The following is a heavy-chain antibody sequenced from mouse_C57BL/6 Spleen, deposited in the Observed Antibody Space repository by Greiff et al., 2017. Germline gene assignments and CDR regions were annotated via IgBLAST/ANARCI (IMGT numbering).Heavy chain of an antibody. CDR2: INPSNGGT. CDR1: GYTFTSYW. J-gene: IGHJ4*01. D-gene: IGHD2-2*01. Sequence: QVQLQQPGTELVKPGASVKLSCKASGYTFTSYWMHWVKQRPGQGLEWIGNINPSNGGTNYNEKFKSKATLTVSKSSSTAYMPLSSLTSEDSAVYYCERWGGDDDAMDYWGQGTSITVSS. V-gene: IGHV1-53*01. CDR3: ERWGGDDDAMDY.